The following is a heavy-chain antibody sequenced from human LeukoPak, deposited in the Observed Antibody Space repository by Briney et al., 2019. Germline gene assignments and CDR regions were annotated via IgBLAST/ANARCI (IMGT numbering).Heavy chain of an antibody. J-gene: IGHJ4*02. CDR1: GGPISSYY. V-gene: IGHV4-59*08. CDR3: ARGRRFYFDWFGDFDY. Sequence: SETLSLTCTVSGGPISSYYWIWMRQPPGKGLEWIGFIYYSGSTNYNPSLKSRVTISVDTSKNQFSLKLSSVTAADTAVYYCARGRRFYFDWFGDFDYWGQGTLVTVSS. CDR2: IYYSGST. D-gene: IGHD3-9*01.